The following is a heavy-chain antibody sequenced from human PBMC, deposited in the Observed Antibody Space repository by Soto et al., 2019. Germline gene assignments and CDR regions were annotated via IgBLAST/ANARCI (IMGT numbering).Heavy chain of an antibody. D-gene: IGHD6-19*01. CDR1: GFTFSSYA. J-gene: IGHJ5*02. CDR3: ARDWGSSGWFNWFDP. V-gene: IGHV3-7*01. Sequence: HPGGSLRLSCAASGFTFSSYAMSWVRQAPGKGLEWVANLNQPGSEKYYAGSVRGRFTISRDESKNTFHLQMNSLRVEDTAVYYCARDWGSSGWFNWFDPWGQGTLVTVSS. CDR2: LNQPGSEK.